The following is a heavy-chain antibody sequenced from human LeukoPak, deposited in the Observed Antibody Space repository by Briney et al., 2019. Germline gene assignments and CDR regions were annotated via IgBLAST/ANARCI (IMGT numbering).Heavy chain of an antibody. CDR2: IYHSGST. CDR3: ARVGGMTTINNAAFDI. Sequence: PSETLSLTCAVSGGSISSGGYSWSWIRQPPGKGLEWIGYIYHSGSTYYNSSLKSRVTISIDKSKKQFSLKLISVTAADTAIYYCARVGGMTTINNAAFDIWGQGTMVTVSS. D-gene: IGHD5-24*01. CDR1: GGSISSGGYS. V-gene: IGHV4-30-2*01. J-gene: IGHJ3*02.